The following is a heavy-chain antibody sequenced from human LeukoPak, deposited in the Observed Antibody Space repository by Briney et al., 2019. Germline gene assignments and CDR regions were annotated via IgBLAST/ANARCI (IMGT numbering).Heavy chain of an antibody. J-gene: IGHJ4*02. CDR3: ACYSSPGGWGVFDY. D-gene: IGHD2-2*02. Sequence: SETLSLTCTVSGGSIRNYYWSWIRQPPGKGLEWIGYIYNSGSTKYNPSLNSRVFISVDTSRNQFSLKLTSVTAADTAVYYCACYSSPGGWGVFDYWGQGALDTVSS. V-gene: IGHV4-4*08. CDR2: IYNSGST. CDR1: GGSIRNYY.